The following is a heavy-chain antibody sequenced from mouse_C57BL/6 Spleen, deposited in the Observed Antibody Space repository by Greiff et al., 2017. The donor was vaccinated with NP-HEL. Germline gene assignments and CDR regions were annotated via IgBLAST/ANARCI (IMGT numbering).Heavy chain of an antibody. D-gene: IGHD2-14*01. J-gene: IGHJ3*01. CDR2: IDPETGGT. CDR3: TRSSYRKPFAY. CDR1: GYTFTDYE. V-gene: IGHV1-15*01. Sequence: VQLQQSGAELVRPGASVTLSCKASGYTFTDYEMHWVKQTPVHGLEWIGAIDPETGGTAYNQKFKGKAILTADKSSSTAYMELRSLTSEDSAVYYCTRSSYRKPFAYWGQGTLVTVSA.